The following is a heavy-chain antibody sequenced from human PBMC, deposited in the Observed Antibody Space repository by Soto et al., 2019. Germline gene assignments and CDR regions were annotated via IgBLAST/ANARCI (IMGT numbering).Heavy chain of an antibody. CDR2: IILIFGTA. CDR1: GGTFSSYA. V-gene: IGHV1-69*06. D-gene: IGHD1-26*01. CDR3: ARDSERDY. J-gene: IGHJ4*02. Sequence: SVKVSCKASGGTFSSYAISWVRQAPGQGLEWMGGIILIFGTANYAQKLQGRVTITADKSTGTAYMELSSQRTGDTAVYYCARDSERDYWRQGTLGAVAS.